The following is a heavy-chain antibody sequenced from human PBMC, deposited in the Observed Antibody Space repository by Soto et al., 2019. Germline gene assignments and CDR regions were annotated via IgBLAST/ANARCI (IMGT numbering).Heavy chain of an antibody. D-gene: IGHD3-10*01. CDR3: ARVRVPSDWLDP. CDR1: GYSFRSYD. Sequence: QVQLVQSGAEVKKPGASVKVSCKGSGYSFRSYDITWVRQAPGQGLEWMGWVHPETGSTGYAQRFQGRVSVTSDTSRNTTYMELSDLRVEDTAVYYSARVRVPSDWLDPWGQGTLVTVSS. J-gene: IGHJ5*02. V-gene: IGHV1-8*02. CDR2: VHPETGST.